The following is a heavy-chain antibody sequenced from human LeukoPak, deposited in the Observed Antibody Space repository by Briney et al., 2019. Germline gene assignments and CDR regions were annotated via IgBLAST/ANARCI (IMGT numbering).Heavy chain of an antibody. CDR1: GGSISSGDYY. J-gene: IGHJ4*02. Sequence: SQTLSLTCTVSGGSISSGDYYWSWIRQPPGKGLEWIGSIYYSGSTYYNPSLKSRVTISVDTSKNQFSLKLSSVTAADTAVYYCARRPAAAGKDYFDYWGQGTLVTVSS. CDR3: ARRPAAAGKDYFDY. D-gene: IGHD6-13*01. V-gene: IGHV4-39*07. CDR2: IYYSGST.